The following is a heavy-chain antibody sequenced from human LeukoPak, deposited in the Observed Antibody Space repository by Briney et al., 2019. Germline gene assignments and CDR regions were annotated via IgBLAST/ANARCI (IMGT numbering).Heavy chain of an antibody. CDR3: ARVYPYCARTNCWFEY. V-gene: IGHV3-74*01. Sequence: GGSLRLSCAASGFTFSSFWMHWVRQAPGKGLVWVSHINGDGSSTSYADSVKGRFTSSRDNAKNTLYLQMNSLKAEDTAVYYCARVYPYCARTNCWFEYWGQGSLVSDSS. CDR1: GFTFSSFW. J-gene: IGHJ4*02. CDR2: INGDGSST. D-gene: IGHD2-2*01.